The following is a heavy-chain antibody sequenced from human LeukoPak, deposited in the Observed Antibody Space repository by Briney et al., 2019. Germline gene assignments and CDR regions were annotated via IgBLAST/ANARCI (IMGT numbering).Heavy chain of an antibody. CDR2: ISGSGGST. CDR3: ATNPSPPQWLVPPKYYFDY. Sequence: GGSLRLSCAASGFTFSSYAMSWVRQAPGKGLEWVSAISGSGGSTYYADSVRGRFTISRDNAKNTLYLQRNSLRAEDTAVYYCATNPSPPQWLVPPKYYFDYWGQGTLVTVSS. D-gene: IGHD6-19*01. V-gene: IGHV3-23*01. J-gene: IGHJ4*02. CDR1: GFTFSSYA.